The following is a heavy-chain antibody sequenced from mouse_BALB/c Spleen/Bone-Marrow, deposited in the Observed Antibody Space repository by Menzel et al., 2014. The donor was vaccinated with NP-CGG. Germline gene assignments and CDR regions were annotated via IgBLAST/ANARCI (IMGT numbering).Heavy chain of an antibody. V-gene: IGHV3-8*02. CDR3: AVYYGNSYAMDY. D-gene: IGHD2-1*01. Sequence: VQLQQSGPSLVKPSQTLSLTCSVTSDSITSGYWNWIRKFPGNKLEYMGYISYSGSTYYNPSLKSRISIARDTSKNQYYLQLNSVTTEDTATYYCAVYYGNSYAMDYWGQGTSVTVSS. CDR2: ISYSGST. J-gene: IGHJ4*01. CDR1: SDSITSGY.